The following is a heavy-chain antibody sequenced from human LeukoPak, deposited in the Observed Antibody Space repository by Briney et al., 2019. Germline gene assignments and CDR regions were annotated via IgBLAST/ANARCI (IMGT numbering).Heavy chain of an antibody. CDR2: ISPSGGST. Sequence: GASVKVSCKASGYTFTSFGITWVRQAPGQGLEWMGVISPSGGSTTYAQKFQGRVTLTRDMSTSTDYLELSSLRSEDTAVYYCATLCCGSYYMDVWGKGTTVTVSS. CDR3: ATLCCGSYYMDV. V-gene: IGHV1-46*01. J-gene: IGHJ6*03. CDR1: GYTFTSFG. D-gene: IGHD2-15*01.